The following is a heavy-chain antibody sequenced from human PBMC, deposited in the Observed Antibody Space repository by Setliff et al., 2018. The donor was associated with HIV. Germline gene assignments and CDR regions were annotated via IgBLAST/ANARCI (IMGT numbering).Heavy chain of an antibody. D-gene: IGHD3-10*01. CDR2: TYTCGST. CDR3: ARHSGVASPNWFDP. V-gene: IGHV4-4*09. J-gene: IGHJ5*02. Sequence: SETLSLTCTVSGGSISSYYWTWIRQPPGKGLEWIGYTYTCGSTNYNPSLKSRVTISVDTSKNQFSLKLSSVAAADTAVYYCARHSGVASPNWFDPWGQGTLVTVSS. CDR1: GGSISSYY.